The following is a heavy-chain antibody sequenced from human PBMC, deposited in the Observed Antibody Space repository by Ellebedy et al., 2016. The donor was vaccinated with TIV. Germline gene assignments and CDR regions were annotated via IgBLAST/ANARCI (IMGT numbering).Heavy chain of an antibody. Sequence: SETLSLTXTVSGDSISSAGYYWSWIRQPPGKGLEWIGEINDSGRTNYNPSLKSRVTISVDTSKNQFSLILTSATAADTAVYYCARVRSGSYPPFGYWGQGTLVTVSS. CDR2: INDSGRT. CDR1: GDSISSAGYY. J-gene: IGHJ4*02. V-gene: IGHV4-39*07. CDR3: ARVRSGSYPPFGY. D-gene: IGHD3-10*01.